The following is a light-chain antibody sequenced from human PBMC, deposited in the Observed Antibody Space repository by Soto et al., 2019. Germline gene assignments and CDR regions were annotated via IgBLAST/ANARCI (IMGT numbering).Light chain of an antibody. V-gene: IGKV3-20*01. Sequence: EIVLTQSPGTLSLSPGERATLSCRASQSVSSSSLAWYQQKPGQAPRLLIYVASSRATGIPDRFSGSGSGTDFTLTISRLEPEEFAVYYCQQYGSSVYTFGQGTKLELK. CDR3: QQYGSSVYT. CDR1: QSVSSSS. J-gene: IGKJ2*01. CDR2: VAS.